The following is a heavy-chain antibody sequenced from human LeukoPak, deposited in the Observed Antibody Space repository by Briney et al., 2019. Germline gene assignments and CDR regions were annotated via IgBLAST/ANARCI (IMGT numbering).Heavy chain of an antibody. V-gene: IGHV4-38-2*02. D-gene: IGHD6-13*01. Sequence: SETLSLTCTVSGYSISSGYYWGWIRQPPGKGLEWIGSIYYSGSTYYNPSLKSRVTISVDTSKNQFSLKLSSVTAADTAVYYCARAEQQLLKTNYYYYGMDVWGQGTTVTVSS. CDR1: GYSISSGYY. CDR2: IYYSGST. J-gene: IGHJ6*02. CDR3: ARAEQQLLKTNYYYYGMDV.